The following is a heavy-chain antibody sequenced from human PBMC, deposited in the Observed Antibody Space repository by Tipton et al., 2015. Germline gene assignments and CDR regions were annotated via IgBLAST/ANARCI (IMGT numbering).Heavy chain of an antibody. V-gene: IGHV3-48*02. Sequence: SLRLSCAASGFTFSSYSMNWVRQAPGKGLEWVSYISSSSSTIYYADSAKGRFTISRDNAKNSLYLQMNSLRDEDTAVYYCARARRQLVLGVFDYWGQGTQVTVSS. J-gene: IGHJ4*02. CDR3: ARARRQLVLGVFDY. CDR2: ISSSSSTI. D-gene: IGHD6-6*01. CDR1: GFTFSSYS.